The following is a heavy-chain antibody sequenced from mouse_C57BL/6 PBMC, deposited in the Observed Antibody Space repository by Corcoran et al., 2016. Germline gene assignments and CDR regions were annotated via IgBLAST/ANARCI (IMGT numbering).Heavy chain of an antibody. J-gene: IGHJ4*01. D-gene: IGHD1-1*01. CDR3: ARYYSGSKDY. V-gene: IGHV9-3*01. Sequence: QIQLVQSGPELKKPGETVKISCKASGYTFTPYGMCWVKQAPGKGFKWMGWINTYSGVPTYADDFKGRFAFSLETSASTAYLQINNLKNEDTATYFCARYYSGSKDYWGQGTSVTVSS. CDR1: GYTFTPYG. CDR2: INTYSGVP.